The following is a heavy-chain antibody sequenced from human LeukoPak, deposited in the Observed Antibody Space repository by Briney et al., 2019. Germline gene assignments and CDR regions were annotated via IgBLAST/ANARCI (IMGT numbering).Heavy chain of an antibody. CDR3: ATGWRGTYYDPAHY. J-gene: IGHJ4*02. CDR1: GCGFTTYW. CDR2: IQPSDSDR. D-gene: IGHD3-22*01. V-gene: IGHV5-51*01. Sequence: GAALQISCKGAGCGFTTYWIGWGRRMCGKGREGVAMIQPSDSDRRYSPSFQGQVTLSADKSIHTPYLQWSSLKASDTAMYYCATGWRGTYYDPAHYWGQGTLVTVSS.